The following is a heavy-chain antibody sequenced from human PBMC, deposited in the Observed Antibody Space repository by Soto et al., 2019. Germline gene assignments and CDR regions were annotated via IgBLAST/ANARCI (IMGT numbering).Heavy chain of an antibody. CDR1: GGSISSGDYY. J-gene: IGHJ4*02. V-gene: IGHV4-30-4*01. CDR2: IYYSGST. Sequence: SETLSLTCTVSGGSISSGDYYWSWIRQPPGKGLEWIGYIYYSGSTYYNPSLKSRVTISVDTSKNQFSLKLSSVTAADTAVYYCARDKAGTGLDYWGQGTLVTVSS. CDR3: ARDKAGTGLDY. D-gene: IGHD6-13*01.